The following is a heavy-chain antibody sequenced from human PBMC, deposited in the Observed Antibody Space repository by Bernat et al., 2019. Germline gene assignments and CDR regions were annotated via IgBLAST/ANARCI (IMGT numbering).Heavy chain of an antibody. Sequence: QVQLVESGGGVVQPGRSLRLSCAASGFTFSSYAMHWVRQAPGKGLEWVAVISYDGSNKYYTDSVKGRFTISRDNSKNTLYLQMNSLRAEDTAVYYCARDLRWFGDGMDVWGQWTTVTVSS. CDR1: GFTFSSYA. CDR3: ARDLRWFGDGMDV. D-gene: IGHD3-10*01. J-gene: IGHJ6*02. CDR2: ISYDGSNK. V-gene: IGHV3-30-3*01.